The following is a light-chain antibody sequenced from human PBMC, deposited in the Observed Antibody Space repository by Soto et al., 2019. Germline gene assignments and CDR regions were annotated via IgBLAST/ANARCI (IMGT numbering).Light chain of an antibody. CDR1: HSVFSN. CDR3: QQYNNWALT. CDR2: GAS. V-gene: IGKV3-15*01. Sequence: EIVMTQSPATLSVSPGERATLSCRASHSVFSNLAWYQHKPGQAPRLLIYGASTGATGIPARFSGSGSVTEFTPTISSLQSEDFAIYYCQQYNNWALTFGQGTLLEIK. J-gene: IGKJ5*01.